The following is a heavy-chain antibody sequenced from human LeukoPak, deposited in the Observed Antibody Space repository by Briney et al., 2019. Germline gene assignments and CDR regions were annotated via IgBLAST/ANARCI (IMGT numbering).Heavy chain of an antibody. J-gene: IGHJ5*02. CDR1: GYTFTSYG. CDR3: ARSMAYYDSSGYYPFDP. CDR2: ISAYNGNT. Sequence: ASVKVSCKASGYTFTSYGISWVRQAPGQGLEWMGWISAYNGNTNYAQKLQGRVTMTTDTSTSTAYMELRSLRSDDTAVYYCARSMAYYDSSGYYPFDPWGQGTLVTVSS. D-gene: IGHD3-22*01. V-gene: IGHV1-18*01.